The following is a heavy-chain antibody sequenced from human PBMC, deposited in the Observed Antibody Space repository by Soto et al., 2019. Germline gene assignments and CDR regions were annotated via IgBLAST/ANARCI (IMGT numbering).Heavy chain of an antibody. CDR2: IYPGDSDT. CDR3: ARSYYYDSSGYYSNYYGMDV. CDR1: GYSFISYW. V-gene: IGHV5-51*01. Sequence: PGESLKISCKGSGYSFISYWIGWVRQMPGKGLEWMGIIYPGDSDTRYSPSFQGQVTISADKSISTAYLQWSSLKASDTAMYYCARSYYYDSSGYYSNYYGMDVWGQGTTVTVSS. J-gene: IGHJ6*02. D-gene: IGHD3-22*01.